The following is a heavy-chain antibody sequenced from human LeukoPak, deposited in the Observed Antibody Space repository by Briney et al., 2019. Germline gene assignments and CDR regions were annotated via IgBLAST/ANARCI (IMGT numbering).Heavy chain of an antibody. Sequence: GASVKVSCKASGGTFSSYAISWVRQAPGQGLEWMGRIIPILGIANYAQKFQGRVTITADKSTSTAYMELSSLRSEDTAVYYCARRRRLGGLSLVIYYYYGTDVWGQGTTVTVSS. V-gene: IGHV1-69*04. J-gene: IGHJ6*02. CDR3: ARRRRLGGLSLVIYYYYGTDV. CDR2: IIPILGIA. CDR1: GGTFSSYA. D-gene: IGHD3-16*02.